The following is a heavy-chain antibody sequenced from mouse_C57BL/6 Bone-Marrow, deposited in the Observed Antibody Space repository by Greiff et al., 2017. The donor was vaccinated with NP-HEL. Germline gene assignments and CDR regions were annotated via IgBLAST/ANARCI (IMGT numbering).Heavy chain of an antibody. CDR3: ARPLYYYGSLFDY. CDR2: ISNGGGST. V-gene: IGHV5-12*01. CDR1: GFTFSDYY. Sequence: DVKLQESGGGLVQPGGSLKLSCAASGFTFSDYYMYWVRQTPEKRLEWVAYISNGGGSTYYPDTVKGRFTISRDNAKNTLYLQMSRLKSEDTAMYYCARPLYYYGSLFDYWGQGTTLTVSS. D-gene: IGHD1-1*01. J-gene: IGHJ2*01.